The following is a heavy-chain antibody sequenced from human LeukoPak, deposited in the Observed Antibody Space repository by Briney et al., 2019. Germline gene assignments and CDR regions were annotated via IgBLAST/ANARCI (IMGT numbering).Heavy chain of an antibody. CDR3: AKALGPRGAFDI. CDR1: GFTFSSYA. J-gene: IGHJ3*02. D-gene: IGHD3-10*01. CDR2: ISGSGGST. V-gene: IGHV3-23*01. Sequence: GGSLRLSCAASGFTFSSYAMSWVRRAPGKGLEWVSAISGSGGSTYYADSVKGRFTISRDNSKNTLYLQMNSLRAEDTAVYYCAKALGPRGAFDIWGQGTMVTVSS.